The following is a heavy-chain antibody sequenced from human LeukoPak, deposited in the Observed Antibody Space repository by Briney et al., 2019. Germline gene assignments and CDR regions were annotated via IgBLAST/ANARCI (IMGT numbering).Heavy chain of an antibody. V-gene: IGHV3-30*19. Sequence: GGSLRLSCAASGFIFSNYGMHWVRQAPGKGLEWVAFIQYNGTNKDYADSVKGRFTISRDNSKNTVSLQMNSLKPEDTAVYYCARHLSGITGYTYGRGIDYWGQGILVTVSS. CDR3: ARHLSGITGYTYGRGIDY. D-gene: IGHD5-18*01. J-gene: IGHJ4*02. CDR1: GFIFSNYG. CDR2: IQYNGTNK.